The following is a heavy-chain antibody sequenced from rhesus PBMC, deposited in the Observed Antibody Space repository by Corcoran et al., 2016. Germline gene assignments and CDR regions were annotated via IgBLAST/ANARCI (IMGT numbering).Heavy chain of an antibody. J-gene: IGHJ4*01. CDR3: ARGGIYYFDY. V-gene: IGHV4-122*02. D-gene: IGHD2-15*01. CDR1: GYSISGYY. CDR2: ITYSGST. Sequence: QVQLQESGPGLVKPSEPLSLTCAVSGYSISGYYWICIRPAPGKGLEWIGYITYSGSTSYNPSLKSRVTISRDTSKNQFSLKLSSVTAADTAVYYCARGGIYYFDYWGQGVLVTVSS.